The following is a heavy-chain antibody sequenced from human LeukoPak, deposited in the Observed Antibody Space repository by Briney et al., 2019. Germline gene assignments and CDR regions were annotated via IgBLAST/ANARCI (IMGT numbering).Heavy chain of an antibody. CDR2: IYTSGST. D-gene: IGHD3-10*01. Sequence: NTSETLSLTCTVSGGSISSGSYYWSWIRQPAWKGLEWIGRIYTSGSTNYNPSLKSRVTISVDTSKNQFSLKLSSVTAADTAVYYCAREEYYYGSGSYYNPVSYWGQGTLVTVSS. V-gene: IGHV4-61*02. CDR3: AREEYYYGSGSYYNPVSY. CDR1: GGSISSGSYY. J-gene: IGHJ4*02.